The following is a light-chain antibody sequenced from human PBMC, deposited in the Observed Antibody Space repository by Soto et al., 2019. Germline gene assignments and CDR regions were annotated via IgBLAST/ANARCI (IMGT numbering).Light chain of an antibody. CDR2: RDN. CDR1: RSNIGSNT. V-gene: IGLV1-44*01. J-gene: IGLJ1*01. CDR3: AAGDDSHNXLYV. Sequence: QSALTQPPSVSGTPVQRVTVSCSGGRSNIGSNTVNWYQQLPGAAHKLLIYRDNKLPSGVPDRFAASKSGTSASLAIIGLHSEDEGAYYCAAGDDSHNXLYVVGTGTKVXV.